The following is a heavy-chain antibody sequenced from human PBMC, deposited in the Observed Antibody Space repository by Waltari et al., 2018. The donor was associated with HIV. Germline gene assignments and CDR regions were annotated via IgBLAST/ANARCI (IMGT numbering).Heavy chain of an antibody. CDR1: GGSISSGGYY. V-gene: IGHV4-31*03. CDR3: ARDFYDILTGYSHYYYYGMDV. Sequence: QVQLQESGPGLVKPSQTLSLTCTVSGGSISSGGYYWSWIRQPPGKGMEWIGYIYYSESTYYNPSLKSRVTISVDTSKNQFSLKLSSVTAADTAVYYCARDFYDILTGYSHYYYYGMDVWGQGTTVTVSS. CDR2: IYYSEST. D-gene: IGHD3-9*01. J-gene: IGHJ6*02.